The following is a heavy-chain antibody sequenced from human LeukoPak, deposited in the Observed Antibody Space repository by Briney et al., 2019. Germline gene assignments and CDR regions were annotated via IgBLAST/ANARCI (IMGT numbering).Heavy chain of an antibody. D-gene: IGHD3-10*01. J-gene: IGHJ4*02. V-gene: IGHV1-69*13. Sequence: SVKVSCKASGGTFSSYAISWVRQAPGQGLEWMGGIIPIFGTANYAQKFQGRVTITADESTSTAYMELSSLRSEDTAVYYCASRDGSGTYRDYWGQGTLVTVSS. CDR2: IIPIFGTA. CDR3: ASRDGSGTYRDY. CDR1: GGTFSSYA.